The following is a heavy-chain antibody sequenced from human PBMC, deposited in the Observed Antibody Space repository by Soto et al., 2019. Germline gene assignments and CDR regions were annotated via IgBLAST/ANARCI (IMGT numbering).Heavy chain of an antibody. CDR1: GDSVSSNSAA. J-gene: IGHJ4*02. V-gene: IGHV6-1*01. CDR3: AKDAVAGDGVWLAHD. CDR2: TYYRSKWYN. Sequence: PPLSLTCAISGDSVSSNSAAWNWIRQSPSRGLEWLGRTYYRSKWYNDYAVSVKSRITINPDTSKNQFSLQLNSVTPEDTAVYYCAKDAVAGDGVWLAHDWGQGTVVTVSS. D-gene: IGHD4-17*01.